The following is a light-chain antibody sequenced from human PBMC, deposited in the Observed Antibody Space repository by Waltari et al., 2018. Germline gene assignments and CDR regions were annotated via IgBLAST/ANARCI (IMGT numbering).Light chain of an antibody. CDR2: KDT. CDR1: ALPRLY. V-gene: IGLV3-25*03. Sequence: SYDLTQPPSVSVSPGQTARITCSGDALPRLYAYWYQQKPGQAPMLLIYKDTERPSGVPERLSGPTSGTTVTLTVSGVQAEDEADYYCQSADTNFADHVVFGGGTQLIVL. J-gene: IGLJ2*01. CDR3: QSADTNFADHVV.